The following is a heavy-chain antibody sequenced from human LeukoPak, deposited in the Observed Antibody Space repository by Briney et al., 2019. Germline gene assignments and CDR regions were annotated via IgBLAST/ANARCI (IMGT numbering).Heavy chain of an antibody. CDR1: VYTFTSYG. J-gene: IGHJ4*02. V-gene: IGHV1-18*01. CDR2: ISAYNGNT. CDR3: ARDLTQTAMAPFDY. D-gene: IGHD5-18*01. Sequence: ASVKVSCKASVYTFTSYGISWVRQAPGQGLEWMGWISAYNGNTNYAQKLQGRVTMTTDTSTSTAYMELRSLRSDDTAVYYCARDLTQTAMAPFDYWGQGTLVTVSS.